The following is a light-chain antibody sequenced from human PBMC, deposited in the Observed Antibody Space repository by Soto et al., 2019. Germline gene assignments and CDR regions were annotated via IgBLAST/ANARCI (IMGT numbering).Light chain of an antibody. Sequence: LTQPPSASGSPGQSVTISCTGTSSDVGGYNYVSWYQQHPGKAPKLMIYDVSKRPSGVPDRFSGSKSGNTASLTVSGLQAEDEADYYCSSYAGSNNLVFGTGTKVTVL. V-gene: IGLV2-8*01. CDR3: SSYAGSNNLV. CDR1: SSDVGGYNY. J-gene: IGLJ1*01. CDR2: DVS.